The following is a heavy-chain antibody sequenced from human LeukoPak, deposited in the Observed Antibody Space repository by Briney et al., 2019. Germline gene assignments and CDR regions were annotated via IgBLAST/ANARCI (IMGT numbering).Heavy chain of an antibody. D-gene: IGHD3-10*01. V-gene: IGHV1-24*01. CDR2: FDPEDGET. Sequence: ASVKVSCKVSGYTLTELSMHWVRQAPGQGLEWMGGFDPEDGETIYAQKFQGRVTMTEDTSTDTAYMELSSLRSEDTAVYYCATLGIDTMVRYYFDYWGQGTLVTVSS. CDR3: ATLGIDTMVRYYFDY. J-gene: IGHJ4*02. CDR1: GYTLTELS.